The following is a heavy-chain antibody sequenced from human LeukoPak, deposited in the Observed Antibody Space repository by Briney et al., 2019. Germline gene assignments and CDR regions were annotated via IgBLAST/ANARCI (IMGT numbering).Heavy chain of an antibody. D-gene: IGHD1-20*01. Sequence: PGGSLRLSCAASGFTFSSYAMHWVRQAPGKGLEWVAVISYDGSNKYYADSVKGRFTISRDNAKNSLYLQMNSLRAEDTAVYYCARSGERYNWNYFDYWGQGTLVTVSS. CDR3: ARSGERYNWNYFDY. J-gene: IGHJ4*02. V-gene: IGHV3-30-3*01. CDR2: ISYDGSNK. CDR1: GFTFSSYA.